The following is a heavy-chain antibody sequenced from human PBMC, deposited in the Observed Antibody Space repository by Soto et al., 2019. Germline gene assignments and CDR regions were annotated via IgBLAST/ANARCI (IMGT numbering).Heavy chain of an antibody. D-gene: IGHD5-18*01. J-gene: IGHJ4*02. CDR1: GYTFTSYG. CDR3: ASEALGMQLWLTV. CDR2: ISAYNGNT. Sequence: QVQLVQSGAEVKKPGASVKVSCKASGYTFTSYGIIWVRQAPGQGLEWMGWISAYNGNTNYAQKLQGRVTMTTDPSTSTAYMELRGLRSDDTAVYYCASEALGMQLWLTVWGQGTLVTVSS. V-gene: IGHV1-18*01.